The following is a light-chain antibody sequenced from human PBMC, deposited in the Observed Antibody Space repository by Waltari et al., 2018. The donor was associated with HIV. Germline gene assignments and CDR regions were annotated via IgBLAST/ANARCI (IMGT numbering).Light chain of an antibody. Sequence: SYEVTQPPSVAVSPGQTASITCSGYELGDKYTCWYQQNPGQSPLLVIYQDDKRPSGIPARFSASSSGHTATLTISGTLPMDEADYYCQAWGSTTSGVFGRGTKLTVL. V-gene: IGLV3-1*01. J-gene: IGLJ2*01. CDR3: QAWGSTTSGV. CDR2: QDD. CDR1: ELGDKY.